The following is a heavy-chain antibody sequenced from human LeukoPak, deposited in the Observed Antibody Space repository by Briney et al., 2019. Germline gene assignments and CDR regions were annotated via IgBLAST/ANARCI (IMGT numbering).Heavy chain of an antibody. CDR1: GYTFTSYY. CDR2: INPSGGST. Sequence: ASVKVSCKASGYTFTSYYMHWVRQAPGQGLEWMGIINPSGGSTSYAQKFQGRVTITADKSTSTAYMELSSLRSEDTAVYYCARVAEHYGMDVWGQGTTVTVSS. D-gene: IGHD2-15*01. CDR3: ARVAEHYGMDV. J-gene: IGHJ6*02. V-gene: IGHV1-46*01.